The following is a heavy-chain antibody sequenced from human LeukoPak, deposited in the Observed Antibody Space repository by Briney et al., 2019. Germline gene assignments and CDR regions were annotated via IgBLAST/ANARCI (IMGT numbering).Heavy chain of an antibody. CDR1: GFTFSSYA. Sequence: GGSLRLSCAASGFTFSSYAMHWVRQAPGKGLEYVSAIGSNGGSTYYANSVKGRFTISRDNSKNTLYLQMGSLRAEDMAVYYCARGSSSSSFDYWGQGTLVTVSS. V-gene: IGHV3-64*01. D-gene: IGHD6-6*01. J-gene: IGHJ4*02. CDR2: IGSNGGST. CDR3: ARGSSSSSFDY.